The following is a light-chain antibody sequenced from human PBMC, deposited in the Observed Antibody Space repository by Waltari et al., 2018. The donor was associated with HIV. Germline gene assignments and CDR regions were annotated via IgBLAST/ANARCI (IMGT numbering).Light chain of an antibody. CDR2: YNS. CDR1: NIGGKS. Sequence: SYVLTQPPSVSVAPGAAATPSRGAWNIGGKSVHWYKQQPGQAPVLVTRYNSDRPSGIPDRISGSNSGHTATLTITRVETGDEATYYCQVWDSSNEHVVFGGGTELTVL. CDR3: QVWDSSNEHVV. V-gene: IGLV3-21*04. J-gene: IGLJ3*02.